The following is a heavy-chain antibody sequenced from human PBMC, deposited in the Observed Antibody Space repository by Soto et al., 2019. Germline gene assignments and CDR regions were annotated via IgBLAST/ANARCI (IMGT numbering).Heavy chain of an antibody. Sequence: PSETLSLTCTVSGGSISSYYWSWIRQPPGKGLEWIGYIYYSGSTNYNPSLKSRVTISVDTSKNQFSLKLSSVTAADTAVYYCARQFDYYDAFDIWGQGTMVTVSS. CDR2: IYYSGST. CDR3: ARQFDYYDAFDI. D-gene: IGHD3-10*01. CDR1: GGSISSYY. J-gene: IGHJ3*02. V-gene: IGHV4-59*08.